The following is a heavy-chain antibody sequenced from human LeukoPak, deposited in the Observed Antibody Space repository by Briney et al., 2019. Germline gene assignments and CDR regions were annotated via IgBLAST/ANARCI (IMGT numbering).Heavy chain of an antibody. CDR1: GFTFSNAW. J-gene: IGHJ4*02. CDR2: IKSKTDGGTT. Sequence: PGGSLRLSCAASGFTFSNAWMSWVRQSPGKGLEWVGRIKSKTDGGTTDYAAPVKGRFTISRDDSKNTLYLQMNSLKTEDTAVYYCTTDYYYDSSGQIDYWGQGTLVTVSS. CDR3: TTDYYYDSSGQIDY. D-gene: IGHD3-22*01. V-gene: IGHV3-15*01.